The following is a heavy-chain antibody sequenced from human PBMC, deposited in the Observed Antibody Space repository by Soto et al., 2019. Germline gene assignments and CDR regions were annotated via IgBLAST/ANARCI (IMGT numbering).Heavy chain of an antibody. Sequence: GESLKISCKGSGCSFTSYWIGWVRQMPGKGLEWMGIIYPGDSDTRYSPSFQGQVTISADKSISTAYLQWSSLKASDTAMYYCARHPTLSTYYYDSSGSLDAFDIWGQGTMVTVSS. CDR3: ARHPTLSTYYYDSSGSLDAFDI. D-gene: IGHD3-22*01. V-gene: IGHV5-51*01. CDR1: GCSFTSYW. J-gene: IGHJ3*02. CDR2: IYPGDSDT.